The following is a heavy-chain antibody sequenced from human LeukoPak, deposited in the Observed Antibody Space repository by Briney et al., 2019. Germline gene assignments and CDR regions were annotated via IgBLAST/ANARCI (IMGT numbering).Heavy chain of an antibody. Sequence: ASVKVSCKASGYTFTGYYMHWVRQAPGQGLEWMGWINPNSGGTNYAQKFQGRVTMTRDTSISTAYMEPSRLRSDDTAVYYCARPSTGTHPRNWFDPWGQGTLVTVSS. D-gene: IGHD1-1*01. CDR1: GYTFTGYY. J-gene: IGHJ5*02. CDR3: ARPSTGTHPRNWFDP. V-gene: IGHV1-2*02. CDR2: INPNSGGT.